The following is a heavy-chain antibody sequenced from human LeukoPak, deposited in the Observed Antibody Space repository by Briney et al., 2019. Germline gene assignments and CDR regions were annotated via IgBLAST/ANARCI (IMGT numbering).Heavy chain of an antibody. V-gene: IGHV1-18*01. CDR3: ARTRSPVGASDRNDY. D-gene: IGHD1-26*01. CDR1: GYTFTSYG. CDR2: ISAYNGNT. J-gene: IGHJ4*02. Sequence: ASVKASCKASGYTFTSYGISWVRQAPGQGLEWMGWISAYNGNTNYAQKLQGRVTMTTDTSTSTAYMELRSLRSDDTAVYYCARTRSPVGASDRNDYWGQGTLVTVSS.